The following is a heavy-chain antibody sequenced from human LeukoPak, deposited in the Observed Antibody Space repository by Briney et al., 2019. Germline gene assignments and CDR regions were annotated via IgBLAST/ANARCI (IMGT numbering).Heavy chain of an antibody. Sequence: GESLKISCATSGFTFSSYSMNWVRQAPGKGLEWVSSISSSSSHIYYADSVKGRFTISRDNAKNSLYLQMNSLRVEDTAVYYCANNDYGDLGGYWGQGTLVTVSS. CDR1: GFTFSSYS. V-gene: IGHV3-21*01. J-gene: IGHJ4*02. D-gene: IGHD4-17*01. CDR2: ISSSSSHI. CDR3: ANNDYGDLGGY.